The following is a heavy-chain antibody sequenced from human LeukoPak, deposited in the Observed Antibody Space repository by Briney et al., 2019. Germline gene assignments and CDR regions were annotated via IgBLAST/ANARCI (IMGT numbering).Heavy chain of an antibody. CDR1: GGSISSYY. CDR2: ICYTEST. D-gene: IGHD3-22*01. Sequence: PSETLSLTCTVSGGSISSYYWNWIRQPPGKGLEWIGYICYTESTNYNPSLKSRVTITVDASKNQFSLRLSSVTAADTAAYYCARVNPYDGVDYWGQGTLVTVSS. CDR3: ARVNPYDGVDY. V-gene: IGHV4-59*01. J-gene: IGHJ4*02.